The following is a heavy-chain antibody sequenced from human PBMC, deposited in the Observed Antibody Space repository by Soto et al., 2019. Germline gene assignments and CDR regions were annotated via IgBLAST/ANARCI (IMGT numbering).Heavy chain of an antibody. CDR3: ARESPYYDSSYYGMDV. Sequence: SVKVSCKASGGTFSSYAISWVRQAPGQGLEWMGGIIPIFGTANYAQKFQGRVTITADESTSTAYMELSSLRSEDTAVYYCARESPYYDSSYYGMDVWGQGTTVTVSS. CDR2: IIPIFGTA. J-gene: IGHJ6*02. D-gene: IGHD3-22*01. CDR1: GGTFSSYA. V-gene: IGHV1-69*13.